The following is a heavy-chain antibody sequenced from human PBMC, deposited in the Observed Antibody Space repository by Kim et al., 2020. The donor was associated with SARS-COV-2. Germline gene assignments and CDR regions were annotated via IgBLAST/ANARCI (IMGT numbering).Heavy chain of an antibody. V-gene: IGHV3-30*04. CDR2: ISYDGSNK. CDR3: AREAGKGGAAAVSGSGY. J-gene: IGHJ4*02. D-gene: IGHD6-13*01. Sequence: GGSLRLSCAASGFTFSSYAMHWVRQAPGKGLEWVAVISYDGSNKYYADSVKGRFTISRDNSKNTLYLQMNSLRAEDTAVYYCAREAGKGGAAAVSGSGYWGQGTLVTVSS. CDR1: GFTFSSYA.